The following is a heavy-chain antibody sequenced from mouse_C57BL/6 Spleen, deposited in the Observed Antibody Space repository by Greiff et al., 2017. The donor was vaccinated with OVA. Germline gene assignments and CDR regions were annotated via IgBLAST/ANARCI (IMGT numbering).Heavy chain of an antibody. Sequence: QVQLQQPGAELVMPGASVKLSCKASGYTFTSYWMHWVKQRPGQGLEWIGEIDPSASYTNYNQKFKGKSTLTVDKSSSTAYMQLSSLTSEDSAVYYCARLGYDYYAMDYWGQGTSVTVSS. CDR2: IDPSASYT. J-gene: IGHJ4*01. V-gene: IGHV1-69*01. D-gene: IGHD2-2*01. CDR3: ARLGYDYYAMDY. CDR1: GYTFTSYW.